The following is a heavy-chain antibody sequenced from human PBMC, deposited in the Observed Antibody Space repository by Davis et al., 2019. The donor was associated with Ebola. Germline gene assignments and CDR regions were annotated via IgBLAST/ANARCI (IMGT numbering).Heavy chain of an antibody. D-gene: IGHD2-8*02. V-gene: IGHV4-59*08. J-gene: IGHJ4*02. CDR3: ARHELYWYYFDY. Sequence: SETLSLTCSVSGRPLNNYYWSWIRQPPGKGLEWIGYIFYNGMTSYSPSLKSRVTISVDTSKNQFSLKLSSVTAADTAVYYCARHELYWYYFDYWGQGTLVTVSS. CDR2: IFYNGMT. CDR1: GRPLNNYY.